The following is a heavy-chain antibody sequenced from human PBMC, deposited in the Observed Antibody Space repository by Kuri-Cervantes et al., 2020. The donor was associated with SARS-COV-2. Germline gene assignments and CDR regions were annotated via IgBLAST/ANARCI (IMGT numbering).Heavy chain of an antibody. V-gene: IGHV3-48*01. CDR1: GFTFSSYS. Sequence: GESLKISCAASGFTFSSYSMNWVRQAPGKGLEWVSYISSSSSTIYYADSVKGRFTISRDDSKNSLYLQMNSLKTEDTAVYYCARGNYYDSSGYFYYYGMDVWGQGTTVTVSS. D-gene: IGHD3-22*01. J-gene: IGHJ6*02. CDR3: ARGNYYDSSGYFYYYGMDV. CDR2: ISSSSSTI.